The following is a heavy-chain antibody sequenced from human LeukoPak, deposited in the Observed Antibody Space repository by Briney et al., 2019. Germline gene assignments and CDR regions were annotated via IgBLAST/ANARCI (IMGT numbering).Heavy chain of an antibody. CDR2: IYYSGST. D-gene: IGHD3-10*01. CDR3: ARDREYYGSGSDLGYYFDY. J-gene: IGHJ4*02. V-gene: IGHV4-59*01. CDR1: GGSISSYY. Sequence: SETLSLTCTVSGGSISSYYWSWIRQPPGKGLEWIGYIYYSGSTNYNPSLKSRVTISVHTSKNQFSLKLSSVTAADTAVHYCARDREYYGSGSDLGYYFDYWGQGTLVTVSS.